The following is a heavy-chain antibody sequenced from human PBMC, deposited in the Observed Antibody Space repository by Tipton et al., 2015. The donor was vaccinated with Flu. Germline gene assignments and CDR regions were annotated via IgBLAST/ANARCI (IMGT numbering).Heavy chain of an antibody. CDR1: GGSISSYY. Sequence: TLSLTCTVSGGSISSYYWSWIRQPAGKGLEWIGRIYTSGSTNYNPSLKSRVTMSVDTSKNQFSLKLGSVTAADTAVYYCARAAQPTIWNYFDYWGQGTLVTVFS. J-gene: IGHJ4*02. CDR3: ARAAQPTIWNYFDY. CDR2: IYTSGST. D-gene: IGHD4/OR15-4a*01. V-gene: IGHV4-4*07.